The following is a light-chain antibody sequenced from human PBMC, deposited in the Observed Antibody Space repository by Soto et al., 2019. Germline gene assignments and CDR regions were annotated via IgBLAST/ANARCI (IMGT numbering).Light chain of an antibody. CDR1: QGVGKD. CDR2: GAS. CDR3: LQDFNYPWT. Sequence: AIEMTQSPSSRSASVGDTVTITCLASQGVGKDLAWFQQRPGKAPRLLIYGASGLQNGVPSRFSGSGSGTDFTLTISGLQPEDFATYFCLQDFNYPWTFGQGTKVDIK. V-gene: IGKV1-6*01. J-gene: IGKJ1*01.